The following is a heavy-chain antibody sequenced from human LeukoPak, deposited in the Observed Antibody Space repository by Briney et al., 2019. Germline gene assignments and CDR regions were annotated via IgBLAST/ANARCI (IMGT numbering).Heavy chain of an antibody. J-gene: IGHJ4*02. V-gene: IGHV1-69*04. CDR1: GYTFTSYG. CDR2: IIPILGIA. CDR3: ARDPTLYDN. Sequence: SVKVSCKASGYTFTSYGISWVRQAPGQGLEWMGRIIPILGIANYAQKFQGRVTITADKSTSTAYMELSSLRSEDTAVYYCARDPTLYDNWGQGTLVTVSS.